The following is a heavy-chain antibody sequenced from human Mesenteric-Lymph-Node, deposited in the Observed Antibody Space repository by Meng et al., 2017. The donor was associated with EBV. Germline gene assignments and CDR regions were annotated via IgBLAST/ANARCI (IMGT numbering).Heavy chain of an antibody. CDR3: ARRGIAAAVGRFDP. CDR1: GGSISSSSYY. Sequence: QRPLQESGPGLVKPSETLSLTCTVSGGSISSSSYYWGWIRQPPGKGLEWIGSIFHSGSSYYNPSLKSRVTISVDTSKNQFSLKLSSVTAADTAVYYCARRGIAAAVGRFDPWGQGTLVTVSS. J-gene: IGHJ5*02. CDR2: IFHSGSS. D-gene: IGHD6-13*01. V-gene: IGHV4-39*01.